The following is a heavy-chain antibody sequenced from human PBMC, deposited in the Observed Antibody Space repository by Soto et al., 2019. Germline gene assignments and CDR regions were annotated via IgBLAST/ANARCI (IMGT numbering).Heavy chain of an antibody. Sequence: QGQLVESGGGVVQPGRSLTLSCAASGFTFSSYGMHWVRQAPGKGLEWLAVISFDGDYTFHADSVKGRFTISRDNSKNTLFLEMSSLRAEDTAVYYCVTDNLHRGSYENCYFDLWGRGTLVTVSS. CDR3: VTDNLHRGSYENCYFDL. D-gene: IGHD1-26*01. J-gene: IGHJ2*01. V-gene: IGHV3-30*03. CDR1: GFTFSSYG. CDR2: ISFDGDYT.